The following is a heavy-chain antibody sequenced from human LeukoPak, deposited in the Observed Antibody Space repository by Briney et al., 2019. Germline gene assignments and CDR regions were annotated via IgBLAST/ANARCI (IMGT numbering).Heavy chain of an antibody. CDR3: ARGPKLRFLEWLLDY. CDR2: INHSGST. D-gene: IGHD3-3*01. V-gene: IGHV4-39*07. CDR1: GGSIGSSSYF. Sequence: SETLSLTCGVSGGSIGSSSYFWGWIRQPPGKGLEWIGEINHSGSTNYNPSLKSRVTISVDTSKNQFSLKLSSVTAADTAVYYCARGPKLRFLEWLLDYWGQGTLVTVSS. J-gene: IGHJ4*02.